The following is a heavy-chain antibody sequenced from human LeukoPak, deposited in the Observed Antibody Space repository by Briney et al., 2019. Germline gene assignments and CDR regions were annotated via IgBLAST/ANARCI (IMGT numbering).Heavy chain of an antibody. Sequence: GGSLRLSCAASGFTVTSDYMSWVRQAPGKGLEWVSVIYSGGSTYYADSVKGRFTISRDNSKNTLYLQMNSLRAEDTAVYYCAREHGKSGGDCYFDYWGQGTLVTVSP. D-gene: IGHD2-21*02. CDR2: IYSGGST. V-gene: IGHV3-53*01. CDR1: GFTVTSDY. CDR3: AREHGKSGGDCYFDY. J-gene: IGHJ4*02.